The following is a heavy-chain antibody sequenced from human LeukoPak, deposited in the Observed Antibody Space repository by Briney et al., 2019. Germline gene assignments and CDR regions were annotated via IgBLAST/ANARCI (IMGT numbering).Heavy chain of an antibody. D-gene: IGHD6-19*01. J-gene: IGHJ4*02. CDR1: GFTFSSHS. Sequence: GGSLRLSCAASGFTFSSHSMNWVRQAPGKGLEWAAVIWYDGSNKYYADSVKGRFTISRDNSKNTLYLQMNSLRAEDTAVYYCAKDHEQWLGQDYFDYWGQGTLVTVSS. V-gene: IGHV3-33*06. CDR3: AKDHEQWLGQDYFDY. CDR2: IWYDGSNK.